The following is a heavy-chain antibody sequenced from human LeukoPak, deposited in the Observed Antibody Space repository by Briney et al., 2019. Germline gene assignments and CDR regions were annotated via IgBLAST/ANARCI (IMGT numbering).Heavy chain of an antibody. J-gene: IGHJ5*02. V-gene: IGHV3-74*03. CDR3: APQQTYSPYNWFDP. Sequence: PGVSLRRSCVGSGFTISNYWMHRVRQAPGTGLVWVSRIHPDGSITTYADSVKGRFTISRDNAKNTLYLQMNSLRAEDTAVYYCAPQQTYSPYNWFDPWGQGTLVTVSS. CDR1: GFTISNYW. D-gene: IGHD5-12*01. CDR2: IHPDGSIT.